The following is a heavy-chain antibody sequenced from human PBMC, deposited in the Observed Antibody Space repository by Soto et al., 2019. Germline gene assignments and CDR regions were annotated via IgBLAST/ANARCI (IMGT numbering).Heavy chain of an antibody. CDR3: ARESRVQLWLQVDY. CDR2: ISAYNGNT. V-gene: IGHV1-18*04. D-gene: IGHD5-18*01. Sequence: GASVKVSCKASGYTFTSYGIGWVRQAPGQGLEWMGWISAYNGNTNYAQKLQGRVTMTTDTSTSTAYMELGSLRSDDTAVYYCARESRVQLWLQVDYWGQGTLVTVSS. J-gene: IGHJ4*02. CDR1: GYTFTSYG.